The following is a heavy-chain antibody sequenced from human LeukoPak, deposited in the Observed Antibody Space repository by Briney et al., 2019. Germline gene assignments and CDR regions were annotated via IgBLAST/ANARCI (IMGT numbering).Heavy chain of an antibody. CDR1: GFSLTTTGVG. Sequence: GPTLVNPTQTLTLTCTFSGFSLTTTGVGVGWIRQPPGKALEWLALIYWDDDKFYTASLKTRLTISKDTSKNPVVLTMTNMDPVDTATYYCARIRADYGDYVAFDSWGQGTLVTVSS. J-gene: IGHJ4*02. D-gene: IGHD4-17*01. CDR2: IYWDDDK. CDR3: ARIRADYGDYVAFDS. V-gene: IGHV2-70*13.